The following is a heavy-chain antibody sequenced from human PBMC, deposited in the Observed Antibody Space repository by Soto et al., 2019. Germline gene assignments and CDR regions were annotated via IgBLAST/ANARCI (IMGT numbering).Heavy chain of an antibody. CDR3: VRGGSWYDS. CDR2: IYSTGSA. J-gene: IGHJ5*01. Sequence: KTSETLSLTCTVSGGAISGRYWSWVRQPPGKGLQWIGHIYSTGSANYNPSLKSRVTISIDTSRNQFFLSLTSVTAADTAVYYCVRGGSWYDSWGQGTLVTVSS. V-gene: IGHV4-59*11. CDR1: GGAISGRY. D-gene: IGHD3-16*01.